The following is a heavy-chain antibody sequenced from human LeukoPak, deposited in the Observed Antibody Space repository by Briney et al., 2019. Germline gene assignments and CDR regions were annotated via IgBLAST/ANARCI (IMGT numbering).Heavy chain of an antibody. Sequence: GGSLRLSCAASGFTFSSYAMSWVRQAPGKGLEWVSAISGSGGGTYYADSVKGRFTISRDNSKNTLYVQVNSLGTEDTAAYYCAKGSYYDSSGSFYFDYWGQGTLVTVSS. CDR3: AKGSYYDSSGSFYFDY. V-gene: IGHV3-23*01. CDR2: ISGSGGGT. CDR1: GFTFSSYA. D-gene: IGHD3-22*01. J-gene: IGHJ4*02.